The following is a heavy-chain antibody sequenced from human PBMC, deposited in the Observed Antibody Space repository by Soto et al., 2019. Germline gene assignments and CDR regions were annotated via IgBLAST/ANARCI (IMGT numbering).Heavy chain of an antibody. Sequence: QVQLQESGPGLVKPSQTLSLTCSVSGESISSGGYYWSWIRHHPGKGLEWIGYIYDSESAYYNPSLKRRVXXXMXXSKKHFAMRLSSVTAADTAVYYCARASSSSSAADYWGQGTLATVSS. CDR3: ARASSSSSAADY. D-gene: IGHD6-6*01. CDR2: IYDSESA. J-gene: IGHJ4*02. V-gene: IGHV4-31*03. CDR1: GESISSGGYY.